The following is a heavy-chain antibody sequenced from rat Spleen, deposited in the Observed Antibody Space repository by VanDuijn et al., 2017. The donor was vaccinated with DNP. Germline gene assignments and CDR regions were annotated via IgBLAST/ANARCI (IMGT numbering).Heavy chain of an antibody. J-gene: IGHJ1*01. CDR2: INKDSSTI. D-gene: IGHD1-4*01. Sequence: EVKLVESGGGLVQPGRSLKVSCAASGFNFNDYWMGWVRQAPGKGLEWIGEINKDSSTINYSPPLKDKFTISRDNAQNTLYLQMSKLGTEDTAIYNCARGPSEYGYKYYWYFDFWGPGTKVTVSS. CDR3: ARGPSEYGYKYYWYFDF. V-gene: IGHV4-2*01. CDR1: GFNFNDYW.